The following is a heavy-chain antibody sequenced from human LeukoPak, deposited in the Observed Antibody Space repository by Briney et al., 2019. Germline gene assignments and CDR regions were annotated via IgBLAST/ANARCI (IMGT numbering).Heavy chain of an antibody. CDR3: ARVRYGGDAFDI. Sequence: ASVKVSCKASGYTFTSYYMHWVRQAPGQGLEWMGIINPSGGSTSYAQKFQGRVSMTRDTSTSTVYMELSSLRSEDTAVYYCARVRYGGDAFDIWGQGTMVTVSS. J-gene: IGHJ3*02. D-gene: IGHD4-23*01. CDR1: GYTFTSYY. V-gene: IGHV1-46*03. CDR2: INPSGGST.